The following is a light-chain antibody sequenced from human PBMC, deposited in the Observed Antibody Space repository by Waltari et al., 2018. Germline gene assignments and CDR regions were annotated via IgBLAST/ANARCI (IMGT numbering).Light chain of an antibody. Sequence: QSALTQPASVSGSPGQSITISCTGTISDVGGYNYVSWYQQHPGQAPKLMIYDVSNRPSGVSNRFSGSKSGNTASLTISGLQAEDEADYYCSSYTSSSTEVFGGGTKLTVL. CDR3: SSYTSSSTEV. V-gene: IGLV2-14*03. J-gene: IGLJ3*02. CDR1: ISDVGGYNY. CDR2: DVS.